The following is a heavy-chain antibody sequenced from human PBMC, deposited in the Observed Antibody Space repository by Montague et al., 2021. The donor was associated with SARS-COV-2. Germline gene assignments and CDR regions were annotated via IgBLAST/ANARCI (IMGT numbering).Heavy chain of an antibody. D-gene: IGHD1-1*01. CDR3: TSGREGNYNVMDV. V-gene: IGHV6-1*01. CDR2: SYYRSKWYN. Sequence: CAISGDSVSINRATWNWVRQYPESELEWLGRSYYRSKWYNDYAVSVRGRVTINPDTSKNQFSLQLNSVTPEDTAIYYCTSGREGNYNVMDVWGQGTTVTVSS. J-gene: IGHJ6*02. CDR1: GDSVSINRAT.